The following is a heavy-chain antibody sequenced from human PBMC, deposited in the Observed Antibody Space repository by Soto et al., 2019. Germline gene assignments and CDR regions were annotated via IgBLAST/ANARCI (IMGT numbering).Heavy chain of an antibody. V-gene: IGHV4-39*01. CDR2: IHYSGTS. D-gene: IGHD2-21*01. CDR1: GDSISSSSQY. Sequence: SETLSLTCSVSGDSISSSSQYWGWIRQPPGKGLEWIGSIHYSGTSYYNPSLKSRVTIFVDTSKNQLSLKLSSVTAADTAVYYCARHWIAGSSIPWGHGTLVTVSS. CDR3: ARHWIAGSSIP. J-gene: IGHJ5*02.